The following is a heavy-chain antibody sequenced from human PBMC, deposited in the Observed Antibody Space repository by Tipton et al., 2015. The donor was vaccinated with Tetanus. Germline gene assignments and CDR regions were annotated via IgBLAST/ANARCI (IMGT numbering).Heavy chain of an antibody. V-gene: IGHV1-69*01. CDR2: IIPIYGAA. J-gene: IGHJ6*02. CDR3: ARKWDIVAVSAANYYGLDV. Sequence: QSGAEVKEPGSSVRVSCKASGGTFSNYAINWVRQAPGQGLEWMGGIIPIYGAANYAQKFQGRVTITADESTSTAYMELSSLRSEDTAVYYCARKWDIVAVSAANYYGLDVWGQGTTVTVSS. D-gene: IGHD2-2*01. CDR1: GGTFSNYA.